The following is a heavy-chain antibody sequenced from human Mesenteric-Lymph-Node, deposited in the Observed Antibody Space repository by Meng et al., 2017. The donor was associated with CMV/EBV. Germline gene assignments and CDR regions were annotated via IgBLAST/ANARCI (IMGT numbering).Heavy chain of an antibody. V-gene: IGHV3-48*04. CDR2: ISSSSTTI. Sequence: GESLKISCAASGFTFSIYSMNWVRQAPGKGLEWVSYISSSSTTIYYADSAKGRFTISRDNDRNSVYLQMNSLRVEDTAVYFCARDSVEWSRDYWGQGTLVTVSS. J-gene: IGHJ4*02. CDR3: ARDSVEWSRDY. CDR1: GFTFSIYS. D-gene: IGHD3-3*01.